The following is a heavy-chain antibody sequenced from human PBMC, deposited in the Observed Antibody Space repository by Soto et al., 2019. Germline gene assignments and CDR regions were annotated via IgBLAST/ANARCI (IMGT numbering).Heavy chain of an antibody. CDR2: FDPEDGET. J-gene: IGHJ4*02. V-gene: IGHV1-24*01. CDR1: GYTLTVYP. CDR3: AGRLTTAASLDY. D-gene: IGHD3-16*01. Sequence: SVKVSRKSSGYTLTVYPMHWLRQAPGKGLEWMGGFDPEDGETIYAQKFQGRVTMTEDTSTDTAYMELSSLRSEDTAVYYCAGRLTTAASLDYWGRGTLVPVSS.